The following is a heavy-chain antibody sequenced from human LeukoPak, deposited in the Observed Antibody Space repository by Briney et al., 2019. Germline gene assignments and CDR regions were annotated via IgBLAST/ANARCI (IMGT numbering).Heavy chain of an antibody. CDR3: ARINLWPGNWIDS. CDR1: GGSFGDHF. Sequence: SATLSLTCGLTGGSFGDHFWGWFRQSPGKGLEWIGEVNQRGTINSNPSLKSRVAISVETSKNQFSLKLTSVTAADTAVYYCARINLWPGNWIDSWGQGSLVTVSS. J-gene: IGHJ5*01. D-gene: IGHD2/OR15-2a*01. V-gene: IGHV4-34*01. CDR2: VNQRGTI.